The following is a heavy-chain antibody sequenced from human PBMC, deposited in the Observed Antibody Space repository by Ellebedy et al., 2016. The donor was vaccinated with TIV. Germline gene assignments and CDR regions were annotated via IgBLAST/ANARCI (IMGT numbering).Heavy chain of an antibody. D-gene: IGHD6-19*01. V-gene: IGHV4-34*01. J-gene: IGHJ4*02. Sequence: SETLSLTCTVSGGSISGYYWSWIRQPPGKGLEWIGEINHSGSTNYNPSLKSRVTISVDTSKNQFSLKLSSVTAADTAVYYCARASGALVSGWYQDFDYWGQGTLVTVSS. CDR1: GGSISGYY. CDR2: INHSGST. CDR3: ARASGALVSGWYQDFDY.